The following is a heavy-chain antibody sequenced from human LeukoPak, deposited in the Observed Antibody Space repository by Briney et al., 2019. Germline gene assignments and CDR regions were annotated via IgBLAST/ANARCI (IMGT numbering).Heavy chain of an antibody. CDR3: AREAPDWFDS. CDR1: GFTFRSSA. CDR2: SGTDGDT. J-gene: IGHJ5*01. V-gene: IGHV3-23*01. Sequence: GGSLRLSCAASGFTFRSSAMNWVRQAPGKGLEWVSASGTDGDTYYADSVKGRFTISRDNSKNTLYLQMTSLRAEDTAVYYCAREAPDWFDSWGQGTLVTVSS.